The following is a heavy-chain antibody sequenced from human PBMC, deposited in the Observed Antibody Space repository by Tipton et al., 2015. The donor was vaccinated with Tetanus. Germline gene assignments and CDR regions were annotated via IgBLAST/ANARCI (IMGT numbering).Heavy chain of an antibody. CDR2: IIPIFGTA. J-gene: IGHJ4*02. D-gene: IGHD3-10*02. CDR1: GGTFSSYA. V-gene: IGHV1-69*01. Sequence: QSGAEVRKPGSSVKVSCKASGGTFSSYAISWVRQAPGQGLEWMGGIIPIFGTANYTQKFQGRVTITADESTSTAYMELSSLRSEDTAVYYCARVPYYYERGPFDYWGQGTLVTVSS. CDR3: ARVPYYYERGPFDY.